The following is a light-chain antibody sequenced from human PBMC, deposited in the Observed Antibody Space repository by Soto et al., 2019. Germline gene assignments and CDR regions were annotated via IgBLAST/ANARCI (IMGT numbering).Light chain of an antibody. J-gene: IGKJ5*01. CDR3: QHYGRGSPIA. V-gene: IGKV3-20*01. CDR1: QSVSTN. Sequence: EIVLPQSPGSLSLSPGEGATLSCRASQSVSTNVAWYQQRPGQPPKLLIFGASSRATGIPARFSGSGSGTDFTLIINRLQPEDFALYFCQHYGRGSPIAFGLGTRLENK. CDR2: GAS.